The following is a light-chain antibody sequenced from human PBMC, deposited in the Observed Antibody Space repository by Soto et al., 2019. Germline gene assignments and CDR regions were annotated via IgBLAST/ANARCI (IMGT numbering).Light chain of an antibody. CDR3: QQRRVWPLT. J-gene: IGKJ4*01. V-gene: IGKV3-11*01. CDR2: DSS. CDR1: QSVNNY. Sequence: VLTQSPAILSLSPGERATLSCRASQSVNNYLAWYQQRPGQAPRLLISDSSNRATGIPARFSASGSGTDFTLTISSLEPEDFAVYYCQQRRVWPLTFGGGTKVEIK.